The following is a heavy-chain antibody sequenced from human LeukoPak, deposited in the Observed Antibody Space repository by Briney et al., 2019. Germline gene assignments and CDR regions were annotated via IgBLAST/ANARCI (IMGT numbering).Heavy chain of an antibody. CDR1: GFTFSDYS. Sequence: GGSLRLSCAASGFTFSDYSMNWVRQAPGKGLEWVSYISSSGSTIHNADSVKGRFTISRDNAKNSLYLQMNSLRAEDTAVYYCARDGDYGGYFDYWGQGTLVTVSS. V-gene: IGHV3-48*03. CDR3: ARDGDYGGYFDY. D-gene: IGHD4-23*01. J-gene: IGHJ4*02. CDR2: ISSSGSTI.